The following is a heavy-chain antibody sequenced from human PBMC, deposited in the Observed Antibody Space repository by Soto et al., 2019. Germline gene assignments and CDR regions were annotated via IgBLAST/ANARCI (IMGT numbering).Heavy chain of an antibody. CDR1: GFTFTKYA. D-gene: IGHD6-13*01. Sequence: VQLLESGGDLVQPGGFLRLSCAVSGFTFTKYAVSWVRQAPGKGLEWVSTITGSADKGYHEVSVKGRFTISRDSSKSKVFLQMNGLGAEDTAMYFCARALVAEAVSGAFDSWGQGTLVTVSS. CDR2: ITGSADKG. V-gene: IGHV3-23*01. J-gene: IGHJ4*02. CDR3: ARALVAEAVSGAFDS.